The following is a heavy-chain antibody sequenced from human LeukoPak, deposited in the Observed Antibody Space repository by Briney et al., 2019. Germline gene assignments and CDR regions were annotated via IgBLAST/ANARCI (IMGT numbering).Heavy chain of an antibody. CDR1: GFTFSSYD. Sequence: QSGGSLRLSCAASGFTFSSYDMHWVRQATGKGLEWVSAIGTAGDTYYPGSVKGRFTISRDNAKNSLYLQMNSLRAEDTAVYYCARSRRDFRRWELLFGYWGQGTLVTVSS. D-gene: IGHD1-26*01. CDR3: ARSRRDFRRWELLFGY. CDR2: IGTAGDT. V-gene: IGHV3-13*01. J-gene: IGHJ4*02.